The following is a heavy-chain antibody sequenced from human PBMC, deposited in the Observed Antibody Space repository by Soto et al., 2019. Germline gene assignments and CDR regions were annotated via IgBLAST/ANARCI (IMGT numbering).Heavy chain of an antibody. J-gene: IGHJ4*02. CDR3: ARDGRVAAAAPRNSY. CDR2: ISSSGSTI. Sequence: GGSLRLSCAASGFTFSDYYMSWIRQAPGKGLEWVSYISSSGSTIYYADSVKGRFTISRDNAKNSLYLQMNSLRAEDTAVYYCARDGRVAAAAPRNSYWGQGTLVTVSS. CDR1: GFTFSDYY. V-gene: IGHV3-11*01. D-gene: IGHD6-13*01.